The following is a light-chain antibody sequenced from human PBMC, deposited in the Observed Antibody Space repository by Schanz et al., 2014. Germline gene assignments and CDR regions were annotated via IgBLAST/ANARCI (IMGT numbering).Light chain of an antibody. V-gene: IGLV2-14*01. Sequence: QSALTQPASVSGSPGQSITISCTGTSSDVGRYNYVSWYQQHPGKAPKLMIYEGSKRPSGVSNRFSGSGSGNTASLTISGLQAEDEADYYCTSYTGSGTLWVFGGGTKLTVL. CDR3: TSYTGSGTLWV. CDR2: EGS. CDR1: SSDVGRYNY. J-gene: IGLJ3*02.